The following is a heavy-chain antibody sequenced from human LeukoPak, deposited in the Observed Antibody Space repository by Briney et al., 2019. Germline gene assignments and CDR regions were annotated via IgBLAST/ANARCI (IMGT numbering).Heavy chain of an antibody. CDR3: ARDPHSGTYYGRSTYFDY. D-gene: IGHD1-26*01. J-gene: IGHJ4*02. Sequence: KTSETLSLTRTVSGGSISNYYWSWIRQPPGKGLEWIGDVHYTGSTNYNPSLKSRVTISLDTSKNQFSLKLSSVIAADTAVYYCARDPHSGTYYGRSTYFDYWGQGTLVTVSS. CDR2: VHYTGST. CDR1: GGSISNYY. V-gene: IGHV4-59*01.